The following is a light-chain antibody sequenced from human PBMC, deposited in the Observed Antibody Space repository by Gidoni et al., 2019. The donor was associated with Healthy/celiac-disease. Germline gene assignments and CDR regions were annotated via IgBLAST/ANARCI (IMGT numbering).Light chain of an antibody. CDR3: QQYNNWPYT. J-gene: IGKJ2*01. CDR2: VAS. Sequence: EIVMTQSPATLSVSPGERATLSCRASQSVSDNVDWYQQKPGQAPRLLIYVASTRATGIPARFSGSGSGTGFTLTFSLLQSEDFAVYYCQQYNNWPYTFXQXTKLXIK. CDR1: QSVSDN. V-gene: IGKV3-15*01.